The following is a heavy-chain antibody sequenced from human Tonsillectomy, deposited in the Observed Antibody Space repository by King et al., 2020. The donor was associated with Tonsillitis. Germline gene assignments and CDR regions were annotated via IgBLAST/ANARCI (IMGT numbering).Heavy chain of an antibody. D-gene: IGHD3-22*01. Sequence: VQLVESGEGLVQPGGSLRLSCAASGFTFSSFAMSWVRQAPGKGLEWVSVITGGGGSTYYADSVKGRFTISRDNSKNTLYLQVNSLRAEDTAVYYCAKDMGSNGYYDYFDCWGQGTLVTVSS. CDR1: GFTFSSFA. V-gene: IGHV3-23*04. CDR3: AKDMGSNGYYDYFDC. J-gene: IGHJ4*02. CDR2: ITGGGGST.